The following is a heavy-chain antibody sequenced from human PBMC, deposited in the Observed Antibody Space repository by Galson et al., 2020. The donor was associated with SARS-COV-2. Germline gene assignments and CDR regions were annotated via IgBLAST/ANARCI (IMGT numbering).Heavy chain of an antibody. Sequence: ETSETLSLTCTVSGGSISSYYWSWIRQPPGKGLEWIGYIYYSGSTNYNPSLKSRVTISVDTSKNQFSLKLNSVTAADTAVYYCARDLAVAGTGYFDPWGQGTLVTVSS. CDR3: ARDLAVAGTGYFDP. D-gene: IGHD6-19*01. J-gene: IGHJ5*02. CDR2: IYYSGST. CDR1: GGSISSYY. V-gene: IGHV4-59*01.